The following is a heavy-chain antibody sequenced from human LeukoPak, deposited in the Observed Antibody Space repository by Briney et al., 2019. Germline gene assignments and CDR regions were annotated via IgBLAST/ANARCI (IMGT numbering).Heavy chain of an antibody. CDR3: AKGARIAVAGTVDY. CDR2: ISSSSSTI. V-gene: IGHV3-48*01. Sequence: GGSLRLSCAASGFTFSSYSMNWVRQAPGKGLEWVSYISSSSSTIYYADSVKGRFTISRDNSKNTLYLQMNSLRGEDTAVYYCAKGARIAVAGTVDYWGQGTLVTVSS. CDR1: GFTFSSYS. D-gene: IGHD6-19*01. J-gene: IGHJ4*02.